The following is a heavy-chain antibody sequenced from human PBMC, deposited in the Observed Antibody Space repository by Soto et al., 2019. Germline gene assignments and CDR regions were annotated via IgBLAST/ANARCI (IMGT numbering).Heavy chain of an antibody. CDR1: GFTSSSYG. J-gene: IGHJ4*02. CDR2: ISYDGSNK. V-gene: IGHV3-30*18. D-gene: IGHD2-21*02. Sequence: GGSLRLSCAASGFTSSSYGMHWVRQAPGKGLEWVAVISYDGSNKYYADSVKGRFTISRDNSKNTLYLQMNSLRAEDTAVYYCAKISTVVTPGDFDYWGQGTLVTVSS. CDR3: AKISTVVTPGDFDY.